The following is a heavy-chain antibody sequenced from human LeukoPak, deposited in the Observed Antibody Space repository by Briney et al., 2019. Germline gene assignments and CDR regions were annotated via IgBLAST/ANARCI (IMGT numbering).Heavy chain of an antibody. CDR3: ARDRRGFDY. V-gene: IGHV1-46*01. D-gene: IGHD3-10*01. J-gene: IGHJ4*02. CDR2: INPSGGST. Sequence: ASVKVSCKASGYTFTSHYMHWVRQAPGQGLEWMGIINPSGGSTSYAQKFQGRVTMTRDMSTSTVYMGLSSLRPEDTAVYYCARDRRGFDYWGQGTLVTVSS. CDR1: GYTFTSHY.